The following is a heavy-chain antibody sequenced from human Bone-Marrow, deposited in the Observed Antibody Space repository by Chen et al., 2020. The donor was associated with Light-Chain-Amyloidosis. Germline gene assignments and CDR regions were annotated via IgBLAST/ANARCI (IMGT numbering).Heavy chain of an antibody. CDR3: AREQLGHSDY. D-gene: IGHD6-6*01. CDR2: IYSGGST. CDR1: GFSVSSNY. J-gene: IGHJ4*02. Sequence: EVQLVETGGGLIQPGGSLRLSCAASGFSVSSNYMTWVRQAPGKGLECVSAIYSGGSTYYADSVKGRFTISRDNSKNTLYLQMNSLRAEDTAVYYCAREQLGHSDYWGQGTLVTVSS. V-gene: IGHV3-53*02.